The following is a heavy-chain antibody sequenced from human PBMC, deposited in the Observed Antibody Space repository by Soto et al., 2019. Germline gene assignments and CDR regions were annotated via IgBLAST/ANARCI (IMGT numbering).Heavy chain of an antibody. V-gene: IGHV4-4*02. Sequence: QVQLQESGPGLVKPSGTLSLSCAVSGGSVSNNNWWSWFRQSPGNGLEWIGDIHHSGGTSYNPSIESRATLSVDKSNNEFSLRLNYVPAADTAVYYWTKNSASALDYWGLGILVNVAS. CDR1: GGSVSNNNW. CDR3: TKNSASALDY. CDR2: IHHSGGT. D-gene: IGHD1-26*01. J-gene: IGHJ4*02.